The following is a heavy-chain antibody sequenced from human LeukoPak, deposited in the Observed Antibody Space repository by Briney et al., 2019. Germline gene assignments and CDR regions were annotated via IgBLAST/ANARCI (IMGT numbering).Heavy chain of an antibody. V-gene: IGHV1-69*05. CDR1: GGTFSSYA. J-gene: IGHJ3*02. Sequence: SVKVSCKASGGTFSSYAISWVRQAPGQGLEWMGGIIPIFGTANYAQKFQGRVTITTDESTSTAYMELSSLRSEDTAVYYCARSTVVTPNSAFDIWGQGTMVTVSS. D-gene: IGHD4-23*01. CDR2: IIPIFGTA. CDR3: ARSTVVTPNSAFDI.